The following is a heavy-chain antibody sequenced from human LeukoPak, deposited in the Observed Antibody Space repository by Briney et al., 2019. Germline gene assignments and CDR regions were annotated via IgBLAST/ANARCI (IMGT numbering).Heavy chain of an antibody. Sequence: SEALALTCTVSGGSISSTDSYWGWIRQSPGKGLEWIGNNYYSDITYYNPSLKSRVTISVDTSKNQFSLKLSSVTAADTAVYYCARATSLGHFDLWGRGTLVTVSS. V-gene: IGHV4-39*07. CDR3: ARATSLGHFDL. J-gene: IGHJ2*01. CDR1: GGSISSTDSY. D-gene: IGHD3-10*01. CDR2: NYYSDIT.